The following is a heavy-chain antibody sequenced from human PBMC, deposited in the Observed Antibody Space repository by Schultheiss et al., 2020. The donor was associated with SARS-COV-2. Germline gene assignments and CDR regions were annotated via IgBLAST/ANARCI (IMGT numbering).Heavy chain of an antibody. D-gene: IGHD6-19*01. V-gene: IGHV1-69*01. J-gene: IGHJ6*02. Sequence: KISCKASGGTFSSYAISWVRQAPGQGLEWMGGIIPIFGTANYAQKFQGRVTITADESTSTAYMELSSLRSEDTAVYYCARDRTDSSGWQYYYGMDVWGQGTTVTVSS. CDR3: ARDRTDSSGWQYYYGMDV. CDR1: GGTFSSYA. CDR2: IIPIFGTA.